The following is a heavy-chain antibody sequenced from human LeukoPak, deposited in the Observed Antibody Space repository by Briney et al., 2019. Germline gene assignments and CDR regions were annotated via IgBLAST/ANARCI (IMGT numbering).Heavy chain of an antibody. CDR2: IYHSGST. D-gene: IGHD6-19*01. J-gene: IGHJ3*02. CDR1: GGSISSGGYY. V-gene: IGHV4-30-2*03. CDR3: ARLFSGSGWYYDAFDI. Sequence: SETLSFTCTVSGGSISSGGYYWSWIRQPPGKGLEWIGYIYHSGSTYYNPSLKSRVTISVDTSKNQFSLKLSSVTAADTAVYYCARLFSGSGWYYDAFDIWGQGTMVTVSS.